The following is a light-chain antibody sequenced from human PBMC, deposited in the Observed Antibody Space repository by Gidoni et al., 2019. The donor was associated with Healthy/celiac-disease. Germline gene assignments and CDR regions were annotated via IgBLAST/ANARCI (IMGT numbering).Light chain of an antibody. J-gene: IGKJ1*01. Sequence: DIQMTQSPSSLSASVGDRVTITCRASQSISSYLNWYQQKPGKAPKLLIYAASSLQSGVPSRFSGSGSGTDFTLTISSLQPEDFATYYCQQSDSTPLTFXQXTKVEIK. CDR1: QSISSY. CDR2: AAS. V-gene: IGKV1-39*01. CDR3: QQSDSTPLT.